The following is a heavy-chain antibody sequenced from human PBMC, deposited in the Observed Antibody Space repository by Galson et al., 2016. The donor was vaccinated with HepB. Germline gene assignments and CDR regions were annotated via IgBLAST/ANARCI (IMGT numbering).Heavy chain of an antibody. Sequence: SLRLSCAASGFSFSSYAMSWVRQAPGKELEWVSGITSGGTTYYADSVKGRFTISRDNSKNILYLQMKSLRDGATAVYYCAKRPYSYGWHYGMDVWGQGTTVTVSS. J-gene: IGHJ6*02. CDR3: AKRPYSYGWHYGMDV. D-gene: IGHD5-18*01. CDR2: ITSGGTT. V-gene: IGHV3-23*01. CDR1: GFSFSSYA.